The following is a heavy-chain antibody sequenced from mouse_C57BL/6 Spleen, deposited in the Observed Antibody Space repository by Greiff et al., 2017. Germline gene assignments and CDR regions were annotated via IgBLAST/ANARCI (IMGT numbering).Heavy chain of an antibody. CDR1: GFNIKDDY. CDR3: TTRATSGY. Sequence: VQLQQSGAELVRPGASVKLSCTASGFNIKDDYMHWVKQRPEQGLEWIGWIDPENGDTEDASKFQGKATITADTSSNTAYLQLSSLTSEDTAVYYCTTRATSGYWGQGTTLTVSS. V-gene: IGHV14-4*01. J-gene: IGHJ2*01. CDR2: IDPENGDT. D-gene: IGHD3-1*01.